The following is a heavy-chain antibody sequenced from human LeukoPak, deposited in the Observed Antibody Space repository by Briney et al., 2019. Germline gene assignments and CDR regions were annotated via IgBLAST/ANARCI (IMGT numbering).Heavy chain of an antibody. V-gene: IGHV4-61*02. CDR2: IYTSGST. CDR3: ARGDSGSYQYYFDY. J-gene: IGHJ4*02. Sequence: PSQTLSLTCTVSGGSISSGSYYWSWIRQPAGKGLEWIGRIYTSGSTNYNPSLMSRVTISVDTSKNQFSLNLSSVTAEDTAVYYCARGDSGSYQYYFDYWGQGTLVTVSS. CDR1: GGSISSGSYY. D-gene: IGHD1-26*01.